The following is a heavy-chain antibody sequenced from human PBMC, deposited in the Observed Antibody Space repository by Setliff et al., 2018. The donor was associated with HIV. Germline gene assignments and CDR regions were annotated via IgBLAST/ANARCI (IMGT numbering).Heavy chain of an antibody. J-gene: IGHJ3*02. V-gene: IGHV4-39*01. CDR2: VYHTGTT. Sequence: PSETLSLTCTVSGGSINNPNFYWGWIRQSPGKGLEWIGNVYHTGTTYYKPSLRSRVTMSVDTSKNQFSLNLSSVTAADTALYYCVETDYTSSRSPDAFHIWGQGTMVTVSS. D-gene: IGHD6-13*01. CDR3: VETDYTSSRSPDAFHI. CDR1: GGSINNPNFY.